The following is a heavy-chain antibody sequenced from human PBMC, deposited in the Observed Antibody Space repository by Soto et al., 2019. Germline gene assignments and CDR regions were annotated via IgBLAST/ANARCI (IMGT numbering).Heavy chain of an antibody. CDR2: TYYRSRWYN. Sequence: SHTLSLTCVISGDSLSNNSVAWNWIRQSPSRGLEWLGRTYYRSRWYNHYAESVKSRITINPDTSKNQFSLHLKSVTPEDAAVYYCARDQGIVATIADWGQGSLGT. V-gene: IGHV6-1*01. D-gene: IGHD5-12*01. CDR3: ARDQGIVATIAD. CDR1: GDSLSNNSVA. J-gene: IGHJ4*02.